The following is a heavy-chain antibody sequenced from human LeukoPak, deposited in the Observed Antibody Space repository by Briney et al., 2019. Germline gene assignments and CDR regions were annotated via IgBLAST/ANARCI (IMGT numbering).Heavy chain of an antibody. CDR3: ARDRDVGNAFDI. V-gene: IGHV4-38-2*02. CDR2: IYHSGST. D-gene: IGHD5-24*01. CDR1: GYSISSGYY. J-gene: IGHJ3*02. Sequence: SSETLSLTCTVSGYSISSGYYWGWIRQPPGKGLEWIGSIYHSGSTYYNPSLKSRVTISEDTSKNQFSLKLSSVTAADTAVYYCARDRDVGNAFDIWGQGTMVTVSS.